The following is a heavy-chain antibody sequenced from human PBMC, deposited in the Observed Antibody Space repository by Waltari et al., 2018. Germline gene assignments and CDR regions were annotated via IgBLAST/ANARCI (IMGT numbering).Heavy chain of an antibody. V-gene: IGHV4-61*02. CDR2: FCTSGSS. Sequence: QVQLQESGPGLVKPSQTLSLPCTVAGASPSSGSYGCTWIRQPAGKTLEWVGRFCTSGSSNSNPSLKSRVTVSVDTSKNRFSLRLTSVTAADTAVYYCARDSGYNFLYYFDLWGQGVRVTVSS. CDR1: GASPSSGSYG. CDR3: ARDSGYNFLYYFDL. D-gene: IGHD5-12*01. J-gene: IGHJ4*02.